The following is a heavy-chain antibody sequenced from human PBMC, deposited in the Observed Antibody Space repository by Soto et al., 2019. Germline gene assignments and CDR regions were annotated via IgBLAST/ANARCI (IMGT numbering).Heavy chain of an antibody. CDR2: INPNSGGT. D-gene: IGHD5-18*01. V-gene: IGHV1-2*04. J-gene: IGHJ5*02. CDR1: GXTFTGYY. CDR3: ARALGYSYGNWFDP. Sequence: ASVKVSCKASGXTFTGYYMHWVRQAPGQGLEWMGWINPNSGGTNYAQKFQGWVTMTRDTSISTAYMELSRLRSDDTAVYYCARALGYSYGNWFDPWGQGTLVTVSS.